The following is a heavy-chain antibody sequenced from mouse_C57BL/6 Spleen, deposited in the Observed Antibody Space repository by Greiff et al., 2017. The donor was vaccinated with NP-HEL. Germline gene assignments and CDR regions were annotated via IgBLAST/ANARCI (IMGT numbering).Heavy chain of an antibody. V-gene: IGHV1-50*01. D-gene: IGHD1-1*01. Sequence: QVQLQQPGAELVKPGASVKLSCKASGYTFTSYWMQWVKQRPGQGLEWIGEIDTSDSYTNYNQKFKGKATLTVDTSSSTAYMQLSSLTSEDSAVYYCARPSRGSSYAMDYWGQGTSVTVSS. CDR2: IDTSDSYT. J-gene: IGHJ4*01. CDR3: ARPSRGSSYAMDY. CDR1: GYTFTSYW.